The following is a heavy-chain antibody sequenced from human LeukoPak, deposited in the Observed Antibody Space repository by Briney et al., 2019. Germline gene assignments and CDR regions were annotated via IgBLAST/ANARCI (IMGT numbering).Heavy chain of an antibody. D-gene: IGHD3-9*01. V-gene: IGHV5-51*01. Sequence: GESLKISCKGSGYSFTSYWIGWVRQMPGKGLEWMAIIYPGDSDTRHSPSFQGQVTISVDKSITTAYLQWSSLKASDTAMYYCARGGVSFFDWLAFDYWGQGTLVTVSS. CDR1: GYSFTSYW. CDR2: IYPGDSDT. CDR3: ARGGVSFFDWLAFDY. J-gene: IGHJ4*02.